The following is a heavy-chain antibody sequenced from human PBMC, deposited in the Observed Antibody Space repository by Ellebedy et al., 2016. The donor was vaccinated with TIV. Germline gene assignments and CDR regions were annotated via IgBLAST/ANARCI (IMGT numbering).Heavy chain of an antibody. CDR2: IKQDGSEK. D-gene: IGHD1-26*01. J-gene: IGHJ3*02. CDR3: AREGSGELLSLVDDAFDI. Sequence: GGSLRLXXAASGFTFSSYWMSWVRQAPGKGLEWVANIKQDGSEKYYVDSVKGRFTISRDNAKNSLYLQMNSLRAEDTAVYYCAREGSGELLSLVDDAFDIWGQGTMVTVSS. V-gene: IGHV3-7*01. CDR1: GFTFSSYW.